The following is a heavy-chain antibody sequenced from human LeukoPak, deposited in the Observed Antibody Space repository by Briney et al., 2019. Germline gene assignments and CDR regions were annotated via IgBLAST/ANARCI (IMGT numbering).Heavy chain of an antibody. CDR1: GFTVSSNS. J-gene: IGHJ4*02. V-gene: IGHV3-53*01. CDR3: ARRAGEYSHPYDY. D-gene: IGHD2-15*01. Sequence: GGSLRLSCTVSGFTVSSNSWSWVRQAPGKGLEWVSFIYSGGNTHYSDSVTGRFTISRDNSKNTLYLHMNSLRAEDTAIYYCARRAGEYSHPYDYWGQGTLVTVSS. CDR2: IYSGGNT.